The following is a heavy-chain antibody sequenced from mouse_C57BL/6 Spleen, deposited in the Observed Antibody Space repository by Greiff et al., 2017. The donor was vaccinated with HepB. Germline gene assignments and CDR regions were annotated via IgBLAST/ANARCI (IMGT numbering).Heavy chain of an antibody. Sequence: VQLQQSGPGLVQPSPSLSITCTVSGFSLTSYGVHWVRQSPGKGLEWLGVIWRGGSTDYNAAFMSRLSITKDNSKSQVFFKMNSLQADDTAIYYCAKKEGIYYAMDYWGQGTSVTVSS. CDR2: IWRGGST. J-gene: IGHJ4*01. CDR3: AKKEGIYYAMDY. CDR1: GFSLTSYG. V-gene: IGHV2-5*01.